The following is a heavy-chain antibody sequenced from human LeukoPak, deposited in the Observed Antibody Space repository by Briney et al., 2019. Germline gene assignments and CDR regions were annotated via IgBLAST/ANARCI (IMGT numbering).Heavy chain of an antibody. Sequence: GGSLRLSCAASGFTFSSYSMKWVRQGPGKGREWVSFIGSSISYISYADSVKGRFTISRDNAKNSLYLQMNSLRAEDTAVYYCAREGYYSGLDVWGQGTTVTVSS. CDR1: GFTFSSYS. CDR2: IGSSISYI. J-gene: IGHJ6*02. CDR3: AREGYYSGLDV. V-gene: IGHV3-21*01.